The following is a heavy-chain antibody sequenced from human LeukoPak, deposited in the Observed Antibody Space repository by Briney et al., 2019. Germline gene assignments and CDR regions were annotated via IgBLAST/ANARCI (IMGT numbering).Heavy chain of an antibody. D-gene: IGHD3-10*01. Sequence: GGSLRLSCAASGFTFSSYWMHWVRQAPGKGLVWVSVINNDGSGTNYADSVKGRSTISRDNAKDTLYLQVTRLGAEDTAVYYCVRGGFGHAMDVWGQGTTVTVSS. V-gene: IGHV3-74*01. J-gene: IGHJ6*02. CDR1: GFTFSSYW. CDR3: VRGGFGHAMDV. CDR2: INNDGSGT.